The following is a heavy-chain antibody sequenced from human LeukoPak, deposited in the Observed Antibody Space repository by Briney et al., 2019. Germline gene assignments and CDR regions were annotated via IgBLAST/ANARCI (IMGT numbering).Heavy chain of an antibody. V-gene: IGHV4-59*01. J-gene: IGHJ4*02. Sequence: SETLSLTCTVSGGSISSYYWGWIRQPPGKGLECIGYIYYSGSTNYNPSLKSRVTISVDTSKNQFSLKLSSVTAADTAVYYCARRTYSYDSSGYYFDYWGQGTLVTVSS. CDR3: ARRTYSYDSSGYYFDY. D-gene: IGHD3-22*01. CDR2: IYYSGST. CDR1: GGSISSYY.